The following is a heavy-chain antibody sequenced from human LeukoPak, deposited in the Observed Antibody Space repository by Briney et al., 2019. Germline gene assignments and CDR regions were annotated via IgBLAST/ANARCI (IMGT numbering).Heavy chain of an antibody. CDR3: ARELPPLEKYYFDY. CDR2: IWYDGSNK. D-gene: IGHD3-3*01. CDR1: GFTFRSYG. J-gene: IGHJ4*02. Sequence: PGRSLRLSCAASGFTFRSYGMHWVRQAPGKGLQWVAVIWYDGSNKYYADSVKGRFTIFRDNSKNTLSLQMNSLRAEDTAVYYCARELPPLEKYYFDYWGQGTLVTVSS. V-gene: IGHV3-33*01.